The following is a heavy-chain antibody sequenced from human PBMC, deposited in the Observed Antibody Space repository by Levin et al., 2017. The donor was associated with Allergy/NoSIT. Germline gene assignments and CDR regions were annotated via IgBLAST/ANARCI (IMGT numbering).Heavy chain of an antibody. D-gene: IGHD3-16*01. CDR3: ARDSSSRPFNY. CDR2: LQYSGNT. CDR1: GDSISSSSYY. V-gene: IGHV4-39*07. J-gene: IGHJ4*02. Sequence: SETLSLTCTVSGDSISSSSYYWGWIRQPPGTGLEWIGILQYSGNTYYNPSLNSRATISVDTSKNQFSLKLSSVTAADTAVYYCARDSSSRPFNYWGQGTLVTVSS.